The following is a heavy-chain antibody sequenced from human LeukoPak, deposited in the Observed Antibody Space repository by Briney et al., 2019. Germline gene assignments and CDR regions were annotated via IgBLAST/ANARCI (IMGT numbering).Heavy chain of an antibody. J-gene: IGHJ4*02. CDR3: AKDRGSTSTYFDY. D-gene: IGHD2-2*01. Sequence: GGSLRLSCAASGFTFSSNAMSWVRQAPGKGLEWVSAISGSGGSTYYADSVKGRFTISRDNSKNMLYLQMNSLRAEDTAVYYCAKDRGSTSTYFDYWGQGTLVTVSS. CDR1: GFTFSSNA. CDR2: ISGSGGST. V-gene: IGHV3-23*01.